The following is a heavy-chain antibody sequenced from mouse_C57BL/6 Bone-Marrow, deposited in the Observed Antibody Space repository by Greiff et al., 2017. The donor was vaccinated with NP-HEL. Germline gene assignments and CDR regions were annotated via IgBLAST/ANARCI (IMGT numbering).Heavy chain of an antibody. CDR2: IYPRSGNT. Sequence: VQLQQSGAELARPGASVKLSCKASGYTFTSYGISWVKQRTGQGLEWIGEIYPRSGNTYYNEKFKGKATLTADKSSSTAYMELRSLTSEDSAVYFCARRGGSSYDWEGFAYWGQGTLVTVSA. CDR3: ARRGGSSYDWEGFAY. CDR1: GYTFTSYG. J-gene: IGHJ3*01. D-gene: IGHD1-1*01. V-gene: IGHV1-81*01.